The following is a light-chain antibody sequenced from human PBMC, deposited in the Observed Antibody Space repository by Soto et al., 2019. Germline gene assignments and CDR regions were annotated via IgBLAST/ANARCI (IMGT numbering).Light chain of an antibody. J-gene: IGLJ2*01. CDR1: SSDVGGYNF. V-gene: IGLV2-11*01. CDR2: DVN. Sequence: QSVLTQPRSVSGSPGQSVTISCTGTSSDVGGYNFVSWYQQHPGKAPKLIIYDVNQRPSGVPDRFSASKSGNTASLTISGLQAEDEADYSCCSYAGSYTLFGGGTKLTVL. CDR3: CSYAGSYTL.